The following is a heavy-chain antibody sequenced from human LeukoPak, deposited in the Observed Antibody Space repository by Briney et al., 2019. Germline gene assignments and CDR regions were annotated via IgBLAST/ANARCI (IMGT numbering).Heavy chain of an antibody. CDR2: IYTSGST. V-gene: IGHV4-61*02. D-gene: IGHD1-26*01. CDR3: ARGTSGSYSGDY. Sequence: PSQTLSLTCTVSGGSISSGSYYWSWIRQPAGKGLEWIGRIYTSGSTNYNPSLKSRVTISVDTSKNQFSLKLSSVTAADTAVYYCARGTSGSYSGDYWGQGTLVSVSS. J-gene: IGHJ4*02. CDR1: GGSISSGSYY.